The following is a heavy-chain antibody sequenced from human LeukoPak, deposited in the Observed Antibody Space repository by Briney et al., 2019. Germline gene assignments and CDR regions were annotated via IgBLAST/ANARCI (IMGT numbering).Heavy chain of an antibody. Sequence: GGSLRLSCAASGFTFSNHGMSWVRQASGKGRERVSAVSDSGSDTYYADSVKGRFTVSRDNSKNTLYLQMNSLRAEDTAVYYCAKRVPYSSSSVYFDNWGQGTLVTVSS. J-gene: IGHJ4*02. D-gene: IGHD6-6*01. CDR1: GFTFSNHG. CDR2: VSDSGSDT. CDR3: AKRVPYSSSSVYFDN. V-gene: IGHV3-23*01.